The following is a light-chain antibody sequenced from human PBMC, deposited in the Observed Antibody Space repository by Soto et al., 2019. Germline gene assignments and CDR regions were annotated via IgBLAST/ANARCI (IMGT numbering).Light chain of an antibody. J-gene: IGLJ1*01. CDR3: SSYTSSSTLV. CDR1: SSDVGGYNF. CDR2: DVS. V-gene: IGLV2-14*01. Sequence: QSALTQPASVSGSPGQSMTISWTGTSSDVGGYNFVSWYQQHPGKAPKLMIYDVSNRPSGVSNRFSGSKSGNTASLTISGLQAEDEADYYCSSYTSSSTLVFGTGTKVTVL.